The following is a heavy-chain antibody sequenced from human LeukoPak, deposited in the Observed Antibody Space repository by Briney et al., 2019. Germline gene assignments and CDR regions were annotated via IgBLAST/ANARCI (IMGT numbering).Heavy chain of an antibody. V-gene: IGHV1-2*02. Sequence: ASVKVSCKASGYTFTGYYMHWVRQAPGQGLEWMGWINPNSGDTNYAQKFQGRVTMTRDTSISTAYMELSRLRSDDTAVYYCARGIPRHDAFDIWGQGTMVTVSS. CDR2: INPNSGDT. CDR3: ARGIPRHDAFDI. J-gene: IGHJ3*02. CDR1: GYTFTGYY.